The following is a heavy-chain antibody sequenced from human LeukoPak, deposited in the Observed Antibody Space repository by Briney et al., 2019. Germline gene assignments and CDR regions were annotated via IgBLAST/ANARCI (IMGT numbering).Heavy chain of an antibody. CDR2: INTDGSTT. CDR3: ARDLEYSSSDFDY. V-gene: IGHV3-74*01. D-gene: IGHD6-6*01. CDR1: GFIFRSYA. J-gene: IGHJ4*02. Sequence: GGSLRLSCSASGFIFRSYAMSWVRQAPGKGLEWVSRINTDGSTTNYADSVKGRFTISRDNAKNSLYLQMNSLRAEDTAVYYCARDLEYSSSDFDYWGQGTLVTVSS.